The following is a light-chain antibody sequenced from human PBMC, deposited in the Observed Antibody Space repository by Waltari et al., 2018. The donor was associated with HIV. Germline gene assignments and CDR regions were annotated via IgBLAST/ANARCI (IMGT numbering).Light chain of an antibody. V-gene: IGLV1-47*01. Sequence: QSVLTQPPSASGTPGQRVTISCSGSSSNIGRNYVYCYQHPPGTAPKLLLYRNKKRPSGVPDRFSGSKPGTSASLAISGLRSEDEADYYCAVWNDSLSGYVFGTGTKVTV. CDR2: RNK. CDR1: SSNIGRNY. CDR3: AVWNDSLSGYV. J-gene: IGLJ1*01.